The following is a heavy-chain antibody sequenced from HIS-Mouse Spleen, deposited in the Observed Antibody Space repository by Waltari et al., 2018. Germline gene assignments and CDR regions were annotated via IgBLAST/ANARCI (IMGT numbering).Heavy chain of an antibody. D-gene: IGHD4-17*01. CDR2: INHSGST. J-gene: IGHJ4*02. CDR3: ARGRSPATVTIGYYFDY. Sequence: QVQLQQWGAGLWKPSETLSLTCAVYGGSLRGYYWRWIRQPPGKGLEWIGEINHSGSTNYNPSLKSRVTISVDTSKNQFSLKLSSVTAADTAVYYCARGRSPATVTIGYYFDYWGQGTLVTVSS. V-gene: IGHV4-34*01. CDR1: GGSLRGYY.